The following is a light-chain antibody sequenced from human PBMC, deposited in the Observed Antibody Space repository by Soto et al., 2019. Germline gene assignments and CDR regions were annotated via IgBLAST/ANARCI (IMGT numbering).Light chain of an antibody. CDR1: QSVSNHY. Sequence: EIVLTQSPATLSLSPGERATLSCLASQSVSNHYLAWYQQKPGQAPRLLIYGASNRATGIPDGFSGSGSGTDFTLTISRLEPEDFAVYYCQQYGSSGTFGQGTKVDI. J-gene: IGKJ1*01. V-gene: IGKV3-20*01. CDR2: GAS. CDR3: QQYGSSGT.